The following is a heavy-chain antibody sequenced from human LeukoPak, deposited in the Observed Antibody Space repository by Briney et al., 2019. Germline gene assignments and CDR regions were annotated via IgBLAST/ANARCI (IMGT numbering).Heavy chain of an antibody. CDR3: AKDRVPFVGIDNNWFDP. D-gene: IGHD1-26*01. J-gene: IGHJ5*02. CDR2: IGGSGDGT. Sequence: GGSRRLSCTASGFTFKLYAMTWVRQAPGKGLEWVSGIGGSGDGTHYTHSVKGRFTISRDNSKNTLYLQMNSLRAEDTAVYYCAKDRVPFVGIDNNWFDPWGQGTLSSSPQ. V-gene: IGHV3-23*01. CDR1: GFTFKLYA.